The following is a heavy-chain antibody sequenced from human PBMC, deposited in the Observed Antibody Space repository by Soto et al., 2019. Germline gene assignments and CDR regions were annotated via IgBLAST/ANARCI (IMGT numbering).Heavy chain of an antibody. Sequence: GGSLRLSCAASGFTFSNAWMNWVRQAPGKGLEWVGRIKSKTDGGTTDYAAPVKGRFTISRDDSKNTLYLQMNSLKTEDTAVYYCTTVFESHDIVVVPAADDAFDIWGQGTMVTVSS. V-gene: IGHV3-15*07. CDR1: GFTFSNAW. CDR3: TTVFESHDIVVVPAADDAFDI. J-gene: IGHJ3*02. CDR2: IKSKTDGGTT. D-gene: IGHD2-2*01.